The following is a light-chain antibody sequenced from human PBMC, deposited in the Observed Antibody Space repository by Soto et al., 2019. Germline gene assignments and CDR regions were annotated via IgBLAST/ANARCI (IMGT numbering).Light chain of an antibody. Sequence: EIVLTQSPGTLSLSPGERATLSCRASQSVRSSYLAWYQQKPGQAPRLLIYGASSRATGIPDRFSGSGSGTDFTLTISRLEPEDFAVYYCQHYGSSALFGPGTKVDIK. CDR3: QHYGSSAL. CDR1: QSVRSSY. J-gene: IGKJ3*01. V-gene: IGKV3-20*01. CDR2: GAS.